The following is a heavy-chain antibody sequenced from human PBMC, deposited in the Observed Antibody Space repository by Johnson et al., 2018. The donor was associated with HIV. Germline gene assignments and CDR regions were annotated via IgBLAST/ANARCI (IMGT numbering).Heavy chain of an antibody. CDR1: GFTFSSYA. J-gene: IGHJ3*02. CDR3: AREGRLGSYLGGVAFDI. D-gene: IGHD1-26*01. V-gene: IGHV3-30*04. CDR2: ISYDGSNK. Sequence: QVQLVESGGGVVQPGRSLRLSCAASGFTFSSYAMHWVRQAPGKGLEWVAVISYDGSNKYYADSVKCRFTISRDNSKNTLYLQMNGLRAEDTAVYYCAREGRLGSYLGGVAFDIWVQGTMVTVSS.